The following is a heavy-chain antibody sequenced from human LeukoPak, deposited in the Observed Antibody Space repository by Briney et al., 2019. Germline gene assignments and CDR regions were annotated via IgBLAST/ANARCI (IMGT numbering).Heavy chain of an antibody. Sequence: PSQTLSLTCTVSGGSISSGSYYWSWIRQPAGEGLEWIGRIYTSGSTNYNPSLKSRVTISVDTSKNQFSLKLSSVTAADTAVYYCARVIGAGIMVATTRFDYWGQGTLVTVSS. V-gene: IGHV4-61*02. D-gene: IGHD5-12*01. CDR3: ARVIGAGIMVATTRFDY. CDR2: IYTSGST. J-gene: IGHJ4*02. CDR1: GGSISSGSYY.